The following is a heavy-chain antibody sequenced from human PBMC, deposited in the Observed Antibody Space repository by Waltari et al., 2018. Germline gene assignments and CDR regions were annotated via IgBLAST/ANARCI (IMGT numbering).Heavy chain of an antibody. D-gene: IGHD1-7*01. J-gene: IGHJ3*02. Sequence: QVQLQESGPGLVKPSQTLSLTCPVSGGSISRGRYYWSWIRQPAGKGLEWIGRIYTSGSTNYNPSLKSRVTISVDTSKNQFSLKLSSVTAADTAVYYCARVTPITGTTGDAFDIWGQGTMVTVSS. V-gene: IGHV4-61*02. CDR1: GGSISRGRYY. CDR2: IYTSGST. CDR3: ARVTPITGTTGDAFDI.